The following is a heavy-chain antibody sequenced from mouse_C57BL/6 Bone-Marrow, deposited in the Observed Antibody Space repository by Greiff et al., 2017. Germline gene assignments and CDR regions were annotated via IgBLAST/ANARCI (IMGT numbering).Heavy chain of an antibody. CDR1: GYTFTGYW. CDR3: ARWGYAMDY. CDR2: ILPGSGST. Sequence: VQLLESGAELMKPGASVKLSCKATGYTFTGYWIEWVKQRPGHGLEWIGEILPGSGSTNYNAKFKGKSTFTADTSSNTAYMRLSSLTTEDSAIYYSARWGYAMDYWGQGTSVTGSA. V-gene: IGHV1-9*01. J-gene: IGHJ4*01.